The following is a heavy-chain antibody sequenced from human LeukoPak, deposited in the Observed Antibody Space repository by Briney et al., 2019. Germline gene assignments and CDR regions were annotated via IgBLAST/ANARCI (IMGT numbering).Heavy chain of an antibody. Sequence: GGSLRLSCAASGFTFSRYSMNWVRQAPGKGLEGGSYISRSSSTIHYADSVKGRFTISRDNAKSSLFLQMNSLRAEDTAVYYCARDGGATMVRGVATYDSWGQGTLVTVSS. D-gene: IGHD3-10*01. CDR2: ISRSSSTI. V-gene: IGHV3-48*04. CDR3: ARDGGATMVRGVATYDS. J-gene: IGHJ4*02. CDR1: GFTFSRYS.